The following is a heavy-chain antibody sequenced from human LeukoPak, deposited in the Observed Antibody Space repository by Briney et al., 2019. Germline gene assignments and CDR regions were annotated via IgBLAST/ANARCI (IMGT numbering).Heavy chain of an antibody. CDR3: ARSPTKRVNEDY. V-gene: IGHV4-4*02. CDR2: IFHSGST. J-gene: IGHJ4*02. D-gene: IGHD1-1*01. CDR1: GFTFGSYAM. Sequence: GSLRLSCAASGFTFGSYAMSWVRQPPGKGLEWIGQIFHSGSTSYSPSLKSRVTISVDKSKNQFSLKMTSVTAADTAVHYCARSPTKRVNEDYWGQGTLVTVSS.